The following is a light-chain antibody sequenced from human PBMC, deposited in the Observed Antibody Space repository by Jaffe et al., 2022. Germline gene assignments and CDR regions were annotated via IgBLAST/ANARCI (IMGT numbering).Light chain of an antibody. Sequence: SYVLTQPPSVSVAPGQTARITCGGNNIGSKSVHWYQQKSGQAPVLVVYDDSGRPSGIPERFSGSKSGNTATLTISRVEAGDEADYHCQVWDSSSDHPVVFAGGTKLTVL. V-gene: IGLV3-21*02. J-gene: IGLJ2*01. CDR3: QVWDSSSDHPVV. CDR2: DDS. CDR1: NIGSKS.